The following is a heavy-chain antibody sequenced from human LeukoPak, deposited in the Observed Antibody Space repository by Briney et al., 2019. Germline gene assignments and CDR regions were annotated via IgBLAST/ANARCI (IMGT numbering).Heavy chain of an antibody. CDR2: INPNSGGT. CDR3: ARGMWGYSSSSPWGNY. CDR1: GYTFTGYY. Sequence: GASVKVSCKASGYTFTGYYMHWVRQAPGQGLEWMGWINPNSGGTNYAQKFQGRVTMTRDTSISTAYMELSRLRSDDTAVYYCARGMWGYSSSSPWGNYWGQGTLVTVSS. D-gene: IGHD6-6*01. V-gene: IGHV1-2*02. J-gene: IGHJ4*02.